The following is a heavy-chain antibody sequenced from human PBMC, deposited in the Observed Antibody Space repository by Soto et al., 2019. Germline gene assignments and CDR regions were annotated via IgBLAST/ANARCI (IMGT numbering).Heavy chain of an antibody. J-gene: IGHJ5*02. V-gene: IGHV4-34*01. Sequence: SETLSLTCAVYGGSFSGYYWSWIRQPPGKGLEWIGEINHSGSTNYNPSLKSRVTISVDTSKNQFSLKLSSVTAADTAVYYCARGSIAAAANWFDPWGQGTLVTVSS. CDR3: ARGSIAAAANWFDP. D-gene: IGHD6-13*01. CDR1: GGSFSGYY. CDR2: INHSGST.